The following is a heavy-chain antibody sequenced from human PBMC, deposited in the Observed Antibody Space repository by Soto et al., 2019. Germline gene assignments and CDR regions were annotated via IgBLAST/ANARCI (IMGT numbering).Heavy chain of an antibody. CDR1: GGSISSSSYY. CDR3: ARRLYYDSSGFEGGGMDV. Sequence: SVTLSLTCTVSGGSISSSSYYWGWIRQPPGKGLEWIGSLYYSGSTYYNPSLKSRVTISVDTSKNQFSLTLSSVTAADTAVYYCARRLYYDSSGFEGGGMDVWGQGTTVT. V-gene: IGHV4-39*01. J-gene: IGHJ6*02. CDR2: LYYSGST. D-gene: IGHD3-22*01.